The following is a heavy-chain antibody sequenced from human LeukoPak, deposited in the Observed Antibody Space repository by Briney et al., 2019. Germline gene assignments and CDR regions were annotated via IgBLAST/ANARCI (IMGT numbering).Heavy chain of an antibody. J-gene: IGHJ6*03. Sequence: SETLSLTCTVSGGSISSSSYYWGWLRQPPGTGLEWIGSIYYSGSSYYNPSLKSRVTISVDTSKNQFSLKLSSVTAADTAVYYCARARGYYGSGNYQNFYYYYMDVWGKGTTVTISS. CDR2: IYYSGSS. CDR1: GGSISSSSYY. CDR3: ARARGYYGSGNYQNFYYYYMDV. V-gene: IGHV4-39*07. D-gene: IGHD3-10*01.